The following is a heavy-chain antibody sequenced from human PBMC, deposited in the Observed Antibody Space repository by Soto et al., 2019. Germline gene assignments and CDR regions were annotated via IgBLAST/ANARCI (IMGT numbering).Heavy chain of an antibody. CDR1: GGTFSSYA. Sequence: QVPLVQSGAEVKKPGSSVKVSCKASGGTFSSYAISWVRQAPGQGLEWMGGIIPIFGTANYAQKFQGRVTMTTDTSTSTAYMELRSLRSDDTAVYYCARDLTRYGSGGGGDWGQGTLVTVSS. V-gene: IGHV1-69*06. J-gene: IGHJ4*02. CDR2: IIPIFGTA. CDR3: ARDLTRYGSGGGGD. D-gene: IGHD3-10*01.